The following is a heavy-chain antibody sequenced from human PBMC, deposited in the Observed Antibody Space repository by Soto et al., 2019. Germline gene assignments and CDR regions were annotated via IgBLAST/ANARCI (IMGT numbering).Heavy chain of an antibody. D-gene: IGHD1-1*01. J-gene: IGHJ4*02. CDR3: VRETHNSNWNLDY. Sequence: EVQLVESGGGLVQPGGSLRRSCAASGFTFGDHYIDWVRQAPGKGLEWVGRSRNKANSYTTGYAASVKGRFTSSRDDSKNSVYLQMDSLKTADSAVYYCVRETHNSNWNLDYWGQGTLVTVSS. CDR1: GFTFGDHY. CDR2: SRNKANSYTT. V-gene: IGHV3-72*01.